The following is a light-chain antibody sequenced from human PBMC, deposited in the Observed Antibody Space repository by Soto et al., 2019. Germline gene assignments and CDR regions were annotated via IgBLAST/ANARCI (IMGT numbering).Light chain of an antibody. CDR1: QSVSSNY. J-gene: IGKJ1*01. Sequence: EIVLTQSPATLSSFPGDRVTLSCRASQSVSSNYLAWYQQKPGQAPRLLIYGASTRASGIPDRFSGSGSGTDFTLTISRLQSEDFGVYYCHQHNNWWTFGQGTKVDIK. CDR3: HQHNNWWT. V-gene: IGKV3D-20*02. CDR2: GAS.